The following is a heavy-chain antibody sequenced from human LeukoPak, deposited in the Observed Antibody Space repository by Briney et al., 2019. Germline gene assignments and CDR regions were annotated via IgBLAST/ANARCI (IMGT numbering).Heavy chain of an antibody. D-gene: IGHD2-2*01. J-gene: IGHJ4*02. CDR2: IYYSGST. V-gene: IGHV4-59*08. CDR1: GGSISSYY. Sequence: SETLSLTCTVSGGSISSYYWSWIRQPPGKGLEWIGYIYYSGSTNYNPSLKGRVTISVDTSKNQFSLKLSSVTAADTAVYYCARSHRDDVVVADYWGQGTLVTVSS. CDR3: ARSHRDDVVVADY.